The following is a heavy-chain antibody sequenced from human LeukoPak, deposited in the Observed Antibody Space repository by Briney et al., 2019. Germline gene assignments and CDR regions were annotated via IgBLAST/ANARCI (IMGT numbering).Heavy chain of an antibody. CDR2: INPNSGGT. CDR3: ARDRTFGVTYYYFDY. Sequence: GASVKVSCKASGYTFTGYYMHWVRQAPGQGLEWMGWINPNSGGTNYAQKFQGRVTMTRDTSISTAYMELSRLRSDDTAVYYCARDRTFGVTYYYFDYWGQGTLVTVSS. J-gene: IGHJ4*02. V-gene: IGHV1-2*02. CDR1: GYTFTGYY. D-gene: IGHD3-10*01.